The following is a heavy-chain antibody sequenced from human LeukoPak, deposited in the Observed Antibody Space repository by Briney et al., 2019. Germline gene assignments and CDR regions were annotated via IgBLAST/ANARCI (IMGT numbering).Heavy chain of an antibody. V-gene: IGHV4-34*01. D-gene: IGHD3-10*01. CDR3: ARRITMVRGVIIRLFDP. J-gene: IGHJ5*02. CDR1: GGSFSGYY. CDR2: INHSGST. Sequence: ASETLSLTCAVYGGSFSGYYWSWIRQPPGKGLEWIGEINHSGSTNYNPSLKSRVTISVDTSKNQFSLKLSSVTAADTAVYYCARRITMVRGVIIRLFDPWGQGTLVTVSS.